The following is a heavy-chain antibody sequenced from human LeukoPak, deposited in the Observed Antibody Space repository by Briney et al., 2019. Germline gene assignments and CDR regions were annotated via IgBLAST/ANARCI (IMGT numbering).Heavy chain of an antibody. D-gene: IGHD5-12*01. CDR1: GCSFSTSP. J-gene: IGHJ6*02. CDR3: AKTHYDLLDV. V-gene: IGHV3-23*01. Sequence: GGSLRLSCAASGCSFSTSPMSWVRQPPGKGLEWVSAMNNGPGATFYRDSVRGRFTISRDDSKSTLYLQMNSLRAEDTGTYYCAKTHYDLLDVWGQGTTVTVSS. CDR2: MNNGPGAT.